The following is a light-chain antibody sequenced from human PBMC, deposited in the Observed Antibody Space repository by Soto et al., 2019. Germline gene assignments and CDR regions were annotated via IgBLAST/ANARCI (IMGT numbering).Light chain of an antibody. J-gene: IGLJ1*01. CDR3: SSYTSSSTRV. Sequence: VLTQPASVSGSPGQSITISCTGTSSDVGGYNYVSWYQQHPGKAPKLMIYEVSNRPSGVSNRFSGSKSGNTASLTISGLQAEDEADYYCSSYTSSSTRVFGTGTKVHRP. CDR2: EVS. CDR1: SSDVGGYNY. V-gene: IGLV2-14*01.